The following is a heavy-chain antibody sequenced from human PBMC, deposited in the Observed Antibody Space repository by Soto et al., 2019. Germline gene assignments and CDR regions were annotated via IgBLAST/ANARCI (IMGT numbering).Heavy chain of an antibody. CDR1: GCAFTRYW. CDR2: IYPGDSDT. V-gene: IGHV5-51*01. CDR3: ARGYCTTTICDPWFDP. D-gene: IGHD2-2*01. Sequence: GESLKISCTGIGCAFTRYWIAWGRQMPGKGLEWVGIIYPGDSDTRYSPSFQGQVTISVDNSITTAYLQWSSLKASDTAMYYCARGYCTTTICDPWFDPWGQGTLITVSS. J-gene: IGHJ5*02.